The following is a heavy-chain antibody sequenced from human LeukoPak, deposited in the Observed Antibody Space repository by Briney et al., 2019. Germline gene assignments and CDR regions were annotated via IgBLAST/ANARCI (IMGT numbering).Heavy chain of an antibody. Sequence: SETLSLTCTVSGVAISSDYWSWSPQPPSNGLGWIGYIYYSGSTNYNPSLKIRVTISVDTSKNQVSLKLSSVTAADKAVYYCAGISVGWNGVDYWGQGILVTVSS. D-gene: IGHD1-1*01. CDR2: IYYSGST. CDR3: AGISVGWNGVDY. J-gene: IGHJ4*02. CDR1: GVAISSDY. V-gene: IGHV4-59*01.